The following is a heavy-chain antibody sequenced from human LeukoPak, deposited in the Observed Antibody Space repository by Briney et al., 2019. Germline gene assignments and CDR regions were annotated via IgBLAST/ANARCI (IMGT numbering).Heavy chain of an antibody. CDR1: GFTFSSYS. V-gene: IGHV3-21*01. Sequence: PGGSLRLSCAASGFTFSSYSMNWVRQAPGKGLEWVSSISSSSSYIYYADSVKGRFTISRDNAKNSLYLQMNSLRAEDTAVYYCASINNYYDSSGYYDPTDYWGQGTLVTVSS. D-gene: IGHD3-22*01. J-gene: IGHJ4*02. CDR3: ASINNYYDSSGYYDPTDY. CDR2: ISSSSSYI.